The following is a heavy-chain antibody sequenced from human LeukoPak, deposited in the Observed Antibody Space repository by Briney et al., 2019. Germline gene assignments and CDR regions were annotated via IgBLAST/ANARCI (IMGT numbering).Heavy chain of an antibody. D-gene: IGHD2-2*02. CDR2: LDPEDGET. V-gene: IGHV1-24*01. CDR1: GYTLTELS. Sequence: ASVKVSCKVSGYTLTELSMHWVRQAPGKGLEWMGGLDPEDGETIYAQKFQGGVTMTEDTSTDTAYMELSSLRSEDTAVYYCARGIGQYQLLYEDWATWFDPWGQGTLVTVSS. CDR3: ARGIGQYQLLYEDWATWFDP. J-gene: IGHJ5*02.